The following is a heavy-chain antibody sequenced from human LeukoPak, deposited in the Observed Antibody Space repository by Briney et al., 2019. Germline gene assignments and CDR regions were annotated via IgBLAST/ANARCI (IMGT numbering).Heavy chain of an antibody. V-gene: IGHV3-66*03. Sequence: GGSLRLSCTVSGFTVSSNSMSWVRQAPGKGLEWVSFIYSDDTHYADSVKGRFTISRDNSKNTLYLQMKSLRAEDTAVYYCAKGGGYEAQYYYYYLDVWGKGTTVTISS. CDR3: AKGGGYEAQYYYYYLDV. D-gene: IGHD5-12*01. CDR1: GFTVSSNS. J-gene: IGHJ6*03. CDR2: IYSDDT.